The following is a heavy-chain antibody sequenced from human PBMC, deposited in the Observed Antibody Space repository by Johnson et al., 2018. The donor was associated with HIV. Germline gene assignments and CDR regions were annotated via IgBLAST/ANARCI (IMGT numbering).Heavy chain of an antibody. CDR3: ARKGAAARDAFDI. Sequence: VQLVESGGGLVQPGGSLRLSCAASGFTFDDYGMSWVRQAPGKGLEWVSGINWIGGSTGYADSVKGRFTISRDNAKNSLYLQMNSLRAGDTAVYYCARKGAAARDAFDIWGQGTMVTVSS. J-gene: IGHJ3*02. V-gene: IGHV3-20*04. D-gene: IGHD6-13*01. CDR1: GFTFDDYG. CDR2: INWIGGST.